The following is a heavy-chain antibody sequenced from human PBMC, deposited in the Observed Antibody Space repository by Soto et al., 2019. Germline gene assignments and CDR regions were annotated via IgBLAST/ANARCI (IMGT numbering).Heavy chain of an antibody. D-gene: IGHD1-26*01. CDR3: ARDPSDLWEPDQYFQP. V-gene: IGHV3-21*01. CDR2: INSRSSYI. CDR1: GFTFSSYS. J-gene: IGHJ1*01. Sequence: LRLSWAASGFTFSSYSMNWVRQAPWKGLEWVSSINSRSSYIYYADSVKGRFTISRDNAKNSLYLQMNSLRGEDTAVYYCARDPSDLWEPDQYFQPWGQGTRVTVS.